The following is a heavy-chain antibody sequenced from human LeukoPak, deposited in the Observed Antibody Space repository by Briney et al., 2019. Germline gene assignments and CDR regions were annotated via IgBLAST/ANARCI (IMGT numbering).Heavy chain of an antibody. V-gene: IGHV3-23*01. D-gene: IGHD1-26*01. Sequence: PGGSLRLSCAASGFTFSSYAMSWVRQAPGKGLEWVSAISGSGGSTYYADSVKGRFTISRDNSKNMLYVQMNSLRAEDTAVYSCAKGLQWELPFDYWGQGTLVTVSS. CDR2: ISGSGGST. CDR3: AKGLQWELPFDY. J-gene: IGHJ4*02. CDR1: GFTFSSYA.